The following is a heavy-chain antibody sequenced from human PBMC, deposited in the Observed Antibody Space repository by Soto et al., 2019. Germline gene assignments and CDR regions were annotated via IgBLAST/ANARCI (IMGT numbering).Heavy chain of an antibody. CDR1: GLTFSNYE. CDR3: ATRSGGGGAFDF. D-gene: IGHD3-10*01. CDR2: IGRGGTTT. V-gene: IGHV3-48*03. Sequence: PGGSLRLSCVASGLTFSNYEMNWVRQAPGKGLEWVSYIGRGGTTTYYADSLKGRFTISRDNAKNSLYLQMNSLRAEDTAVYYCATRSGGGGAFDFWGQGTMVTVSS. J-gene: IGHJ3*01.